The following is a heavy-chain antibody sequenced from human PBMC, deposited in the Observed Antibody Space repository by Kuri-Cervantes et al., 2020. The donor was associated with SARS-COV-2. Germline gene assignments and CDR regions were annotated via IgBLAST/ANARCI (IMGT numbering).Heavy chain of an antibody. Sequence: GGSLRLSCVASGFNFSTTDMNWVRQAPGKGLEWVTFISSDGKNKKCMASGKGRFTISRDNSKNTLYLQMNSLRAEDTAVYYCARDSKSITMIVVVPPMLDPWGQGTLVTVSS. CDR2: ISSDGKNK. CDR1: GFNFSTTD. CDR3: ARDSKSITMIVVVPPMLDP. D-gene: IGHD3-22*01. J-gene: IGHJ5*02. V-gene: IGHV3-30*03.